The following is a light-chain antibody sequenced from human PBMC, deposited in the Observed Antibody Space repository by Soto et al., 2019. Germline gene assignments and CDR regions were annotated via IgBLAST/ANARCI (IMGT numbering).Light chain of an antibody. J-gene: IGLJ3*02. CDR1: NIGSKN. V-gene: IGLV3-21*02. CDR3: QVWDSSSWV. Sequence: YELTQPPSVSVAPGQTARTTCGGNNIGSKNVHWYQQKPGQAPVLVVYDDSDRPSGIPERFSGSNSGNTATLTISRVEAGDEADYYCQVWDSSSWVFGGGTQLTVL. CDR2: DDS.